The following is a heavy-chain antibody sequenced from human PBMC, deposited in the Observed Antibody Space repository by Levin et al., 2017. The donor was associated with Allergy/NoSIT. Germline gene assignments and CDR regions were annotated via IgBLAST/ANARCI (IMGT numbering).Heavy chain of an antibody. CDR1: GGTFSSYA. D-gene: IGHD3-3*01. J-gene: IGHJ6*02. V-gene: IGHV1-69*06. CDR3: ARGPVLRFLEWETYDYGMDV. CDR2: IIPIFGTA. Sequence: SVKVSCKASGGTFSSYAISWVRQAPGQGLEWMGGIIPIFGTANYAQKFQGRVTITADKSTSTAYMELSSLRSEDTAVYYCARGPVLRFLEWETYDYGMDVWGQGTTVTVSS.